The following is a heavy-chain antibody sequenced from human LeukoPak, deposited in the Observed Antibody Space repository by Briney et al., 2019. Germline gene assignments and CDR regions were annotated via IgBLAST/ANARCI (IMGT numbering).Heavy chain of an antibody. CDR3: ARGAYGDYDS. V-gene: IGHV1-18*01. D-gene: IGHD4-17*01. CDR2: ISTFNGNT. J-gene: IGHJ5*01. Sequence: ASVKVSCKASGYTFSSYGITWVRQAPGQGLEWMGWISTFNGNTNYAQNLQGRVTMTADTSTSTAYMELRSLISDDTAVYYCARGAYGDYDSWGQGTLVTVSS. CDR1: GYTFSSYG.